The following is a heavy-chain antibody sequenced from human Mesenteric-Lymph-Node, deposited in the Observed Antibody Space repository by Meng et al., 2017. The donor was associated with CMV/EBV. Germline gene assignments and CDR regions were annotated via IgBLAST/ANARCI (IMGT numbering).Heavy chain of an antibody. V-gene: IGHV3-21*01. CDR2: ISSSSSYI. Sequence: FTFSSYNMNWVRQAPGKGLEWVSSISSSSSYIYYADSVKGRFTISRDNAKNSLYLQMNSLRAEDTAVYYCARDSGSSGWHTYYFDYWGQGNLVTVSS. CDR3: ARDSGSSGWHTYYFDY. D-gene: IGHD6-19*01. CDR1: FTFSSYN. J-gene: IGHJ4*02.